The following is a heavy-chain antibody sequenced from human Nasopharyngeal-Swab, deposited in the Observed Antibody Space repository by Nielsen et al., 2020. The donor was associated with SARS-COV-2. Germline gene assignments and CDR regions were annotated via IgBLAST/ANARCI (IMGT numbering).Heavy chain of an antibody. CDR2: LYINGST. J-gene: IGHJ4*02. Sequence: SETLSLTCTVSGGSISSGNYYWTWIRQPAGKGLEWIGRLYINGSTNYNPSLKSRVTISADTSKNQFSLKLSSVAAADTAVYYCARQLVGATGYDYWGQGTLVTVSS. CDR3: ARQLVGATGYDY. CDR1: GGSISSGNYY. V-gene: IGHV4-61*02. D-gene: IGHD1-26*01.